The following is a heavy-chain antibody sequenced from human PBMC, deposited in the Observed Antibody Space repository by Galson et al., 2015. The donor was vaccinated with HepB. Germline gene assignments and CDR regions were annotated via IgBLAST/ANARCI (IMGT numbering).Heavy chain of an antibody. V-gene: IGHV3-53*01. D-gene: IGHD2-2*01. J-gene: IGHJ3*02. Sequence: SLRLSCAASGFIVSSNYMTWVRQAPGKGLEWVSVIYGGGSIYFADAVKGRFTVSRDNSKNTLYLQMDRLSVEDTAVYHCATRLGNCSSNSCSRAFDIWGQGTMVTVSS. CDR2: IYGGGSI. CDR1: GFIVSSNY. CDR3: ATRLGNCSSNSCSRAFDI.